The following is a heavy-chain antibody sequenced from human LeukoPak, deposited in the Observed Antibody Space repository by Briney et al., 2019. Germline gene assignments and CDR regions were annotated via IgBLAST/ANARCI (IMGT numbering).Heavy chain of an antibody. CDR3: ARQNMAITDAFDI. CDR2: IYPGDPDT. CDR1: GYSFTSYW. J-gene: IGHJ3*02. D-gene: IGHD4/OR15-4a*01. Sequence: GESLKISCKGSGYSFTSYWIGWVRQMPGKGLEWMGIIYPGDPDTRYSPSFQGQVTISADKSISTAYLQWSSLKASDTAMYYCARQNMAITDAFDIWGQGTMVTVSS. V-gene: IGHV5-51*01.